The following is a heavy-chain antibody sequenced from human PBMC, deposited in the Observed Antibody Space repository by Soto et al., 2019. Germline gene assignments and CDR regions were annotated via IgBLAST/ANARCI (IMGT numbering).Heavy chain of an antibody. CDR3: AGVTMVRGVSADYYYYGMDV. V-gene: IGHV3-30*03. D-gene: IGHD3-10*01. J-gene: IGHJ6*01. CDR1: GFTFSSYG. CDR2: ISYDGSNK. Sequence: GGSLRLSCAASGFTFSSYGMHWVRQAPGKGLEWVAVISYDGSNKYYADSVKGRFTISRDNSKNTLYLQMNSLRAEDTAVYYCAGVTMVRGVSADYYYYGMDVWGQGTTVTVSS.